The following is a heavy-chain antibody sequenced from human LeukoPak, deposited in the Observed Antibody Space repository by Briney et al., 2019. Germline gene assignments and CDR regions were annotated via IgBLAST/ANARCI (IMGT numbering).Heavy chain of an antibody. D-gene: IGHD5-12*01. CDR1: GFAFSTYS. V-gene: IGHV3-21*01. CDR3: ARVSDAFDYFFDS. CDR2: VSRSSRFI. Sequence: GGSLRLSCAASGFAFSTYSMNWVRQAPGKGLEWVSSVSRSSRFIFYADSVQGRFTISRNDAKDSLFLQMNSLRAEDTAVYYCARVSDAFDYFFDSWGQGTLVTVSS. J-gene: IGHJ4*02.